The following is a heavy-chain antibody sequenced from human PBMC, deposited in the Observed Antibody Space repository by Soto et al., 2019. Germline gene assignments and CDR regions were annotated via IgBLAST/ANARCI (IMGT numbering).Heavy chain of an antibody. CDR3: ARRGYGSRWPNVYMDV. Sequence: EAQLVESGGGLVQPGGSLRLSCAASGSTFSNYEMHWVRQAPGKGLEYVSGISNNGAHTDYAKSVKARFTISRDNSENTLYLQMGSLRAEDMALYYCARRGYGSRWPNVYMDVWGKGTTVTVSS. CDR1: GSTFSNYE. V-gene: IGHV3-64*01. CDR2: ISNNGAHT. J-gene: IGHJ6*03. D-gene: IGHD6-13*01.